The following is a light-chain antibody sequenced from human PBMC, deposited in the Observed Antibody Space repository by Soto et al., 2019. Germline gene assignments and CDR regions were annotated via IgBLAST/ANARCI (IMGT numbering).Light chain of an antibody. CDR1: SSNIGAGYD. CDR2: ANS. V-gene: IGLV1-40*01. J-gene: IGLJ2*01. Sequence: QSVLTQPPSVSGAPGQRVTISCTGSSSNIGAGYDVHWYQQLPGTAPKLFMYANSNRPSGVPDRFSGSKSGTSASLAITGLQAEDEADYYCQSYDSSLTVVFGGGTKLTVL. CDR3: QSYDSSLTVV.